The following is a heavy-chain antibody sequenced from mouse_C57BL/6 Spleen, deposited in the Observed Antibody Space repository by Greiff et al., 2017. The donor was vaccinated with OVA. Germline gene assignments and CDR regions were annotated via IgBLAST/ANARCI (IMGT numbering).Heavy chain of an antibody. CDR3: ARDGYSLVAMDY. CDR2: ISDGGSYT. CDR1: GFTFSSYA. J-gene: IGHJ4*01. D-gene: IGHD1-1*02. Sequence: EVKVEESGGGLVKPGGSLKLSCAASGFTFSSYAMSWVRQTPEKRLEWVATISDGGSYTYYPDNVKGRFTISRDNAKNNLYLQMSHLKSEDTAMYYCARDGYSLVAMDYWGQGTSVTVSS. V-gene: IGHV5-4*01.